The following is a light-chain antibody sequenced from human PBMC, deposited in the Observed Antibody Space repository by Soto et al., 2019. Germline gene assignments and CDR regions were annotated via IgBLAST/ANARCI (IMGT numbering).Light chain of an antibody. Sequence: DIQMTQSPSTLSASVGARVTITCLASQSISNWLAWYQQRPGRAPQLLIHKASTLETGVPSRFSGSGSGTEFTLTISSLQPDDFASYFCQQYDSFPLTFGGGTKVDIK. CDR1: QSISNW. CDR3: QQYDSFPLT. J-gene: IGKJ4*01. CDR2: KAS. V-gene: IGKV1-5*03.